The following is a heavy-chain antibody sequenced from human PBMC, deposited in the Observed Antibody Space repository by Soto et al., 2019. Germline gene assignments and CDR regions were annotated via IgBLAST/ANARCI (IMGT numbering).Heavy chain of an antibody. CDR3: AKTTKNWNYGGSLDY. D-gene: IGHD1-7*01. CDR1: GFTFSSYA. Sequence: GGSLRLSCAASGFTFSSYAMSWVRQAPGKGLEWVSAISGSGGSTYYADSVKGRFTTSRDNSKNTLYLQMNSLRAEDTAVYYCAKTTKNWNYGGSLDYWGQGTLVTVSS. CDR2: ISGSGGST. V-gene: IGHV3-23*01. J-gene: IGHJ4*02.